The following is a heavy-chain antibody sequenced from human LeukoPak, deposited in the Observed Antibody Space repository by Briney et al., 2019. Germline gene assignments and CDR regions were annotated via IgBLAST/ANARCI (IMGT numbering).Heavy chain of an antibody. CDR3: ARGQGASRGWFDP. D-gene: IGHD4/OR15-4a*01. CDR1: GFTVSSNY. Sequence: PGGSLRLSCAASGFTVSSNYVSWVRQAPGKGLEWVSVFYSGGSTYYADSVQGRFTLSRDNSKYTVYLQMNSLRAEDTAVYYCARGQGASRGWFDPWGQGTLVTVSS. J-gene: IGHJ5*02. V-gene: IGHV3-53*01. CDR2: FYSGGST.